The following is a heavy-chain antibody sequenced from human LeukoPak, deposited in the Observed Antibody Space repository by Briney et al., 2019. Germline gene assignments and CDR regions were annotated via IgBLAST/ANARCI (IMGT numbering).Heavy chain of an antibody. CDR1: GYTFTGYY. V-gene: IGHV1-2*02. Sequence: VASVKVSCKASGYTFTGYYTHWVRQAPGQGLEWMGWINPNSGGTNYAQKFQGRVTMTRDTSISTAYMELSRLRSDDTAVYYCARDLGPCSSTSCPQDYWGQGTLVTVSS. CDR3: ARDLGPCSSTSCPQDY. CDR2: INPNSGGT. D-gene: IGHD2-2*01. J-gene: IGHJ4*02.